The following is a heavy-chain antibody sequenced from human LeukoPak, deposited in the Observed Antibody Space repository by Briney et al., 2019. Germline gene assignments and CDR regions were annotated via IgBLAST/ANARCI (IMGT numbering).Heavy chain of an antibody. CDR3: ARLGIRGVIIKGPLDAFDI. J-gene: IGHJ3*02. V-gene: IGHV4-34*01. D-gene: IGHD3-10*01. Sequence: SETLSLTCAVYGGSFSGYYWSWIRQPPGKGLEWIGEINHSGSTNYNPSLKSRVTISVDTSKNQFSLKLSSVTAADTAVYYCARLGIRGVIIKGPLDAFDIWGQGTMVIVSS. CDR2: INHSGST. CDR1: GGSFSGYY.